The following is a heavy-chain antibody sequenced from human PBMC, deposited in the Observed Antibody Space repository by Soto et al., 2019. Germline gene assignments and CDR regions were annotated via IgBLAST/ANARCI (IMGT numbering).Heavy chain of an antibody. CDR3: ARGRGVRGVSYGMDV. D-gene: IGHD3-10*01. Sequence: QVQLQQWGAGLLKPSETLSLTCAVYGGSFSGYYWCWIRQPPGKGLEWIGEINHSGSTNYNPSLKSRVTISEDTSKNQFSLKLSSVTAADTAVYYCARGRGVRGVSYGMDVWGQGTTVTVSS. J-gene: IGHJ6*02. CDR1: GGSFSGYY. CDR2: INHSGST. V-gene: IGHV4-34*01.